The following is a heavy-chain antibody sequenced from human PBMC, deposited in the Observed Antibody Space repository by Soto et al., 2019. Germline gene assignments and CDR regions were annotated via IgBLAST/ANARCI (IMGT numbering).Heavy chain of an antibody. CDR2: VYHTGTT. Sequence: SETLSLTCAVSGDSISGSRWWSWVRQSPGKGLDWIGEVYHTGTTRYNPSLKGRVTISVDTSRNHFSLNLNSLTAADTAVYYCVGNGYYSLDVWGQGTTVTVSS. J-gene: IGHJ6*02. D-gene: IGHD4-17*01. V-gene: IGHV4-4*02. CDR1: GDSISGSRW. CDR3: VGNGYYSLDV.